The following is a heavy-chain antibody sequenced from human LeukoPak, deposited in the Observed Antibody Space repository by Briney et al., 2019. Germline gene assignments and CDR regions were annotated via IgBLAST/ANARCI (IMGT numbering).Heavy chain of an antibody. CDR2: IYHSGST. J-gene: IGHJ4*02. CDR1: GYSISSGYY. CDR3: ARVPFDY. Sequence: SETLSLTCAVSGYSISSGYYWGWIRQPPGKGLEWIGSIYHSGSTYYNPSLKSRVTISVDTSKNQFSLKLSSVTAADTAVYYCARVPFDYWGQGTLVTVSS. V-gene: IGHV4-38-2*01.